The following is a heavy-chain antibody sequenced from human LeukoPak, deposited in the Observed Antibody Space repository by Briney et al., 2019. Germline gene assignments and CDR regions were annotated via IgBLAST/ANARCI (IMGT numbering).Heavy chain of an antibody. D-gene: IGHD3-10*01. V-gene: IGHV1-2*02. Sequence: GASVTVSFKASGYTFTDYYMHWVGQAPGQGGEGMGWINPNSGGTNYAQKFQGRVTITRDTSISTAYMELSRLRSDDTAVYYCARTRITMVRGVISPNWFDPWGQGTLVTVSS. CDR3: ARTRITMVRGVISPNWFDP. CDR2: INPNSGGT. CDR1: GYTFTDYY. J-gene: IGHJ5*02.